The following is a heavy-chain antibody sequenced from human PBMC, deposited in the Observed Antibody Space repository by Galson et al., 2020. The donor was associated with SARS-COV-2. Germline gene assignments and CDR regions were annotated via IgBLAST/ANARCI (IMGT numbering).Heavy chain of an antibody. CDR2: INPNSGGT. CDR1: GYTFNGNY. V-gene: IGHV1-2*02. D-gene: IGHD3-22*01. J-gene: IGHJ4*02. Sequence: ASVKVSCKASGYTFNGNYIHWVRQAPGQALEWMGWINPNSGGTKYEQRFQGRVTMSRDTSISTAYMEVTRLRSDDTAVYYCASDRRDWTFYYDSGGRGLDYWGQGTLVTVSS. CDR3: ASDRRDWTFYYDSGGRGLDY.